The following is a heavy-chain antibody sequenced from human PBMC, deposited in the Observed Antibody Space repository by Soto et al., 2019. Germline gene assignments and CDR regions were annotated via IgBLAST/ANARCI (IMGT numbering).Heavy chain of an antibody. CDR1: GFTFSNYA. Sequence: GGSLRLSCAASGFTFSNYAMSWVRQAPGKYLEWVSTISNSGGSTYYADSVKGRFTISRDNSRNTLFLQMNSLRAEDTALYYCAKARAMLRGVTDYWGQGALVIVSS. D-gene: IGHD3-10*01. CDR2: ISNSGGST. J-gene: IGHJ4*02. CDR3: AKARAMLRGVTDY. V-gene: IGHV3-23*01.